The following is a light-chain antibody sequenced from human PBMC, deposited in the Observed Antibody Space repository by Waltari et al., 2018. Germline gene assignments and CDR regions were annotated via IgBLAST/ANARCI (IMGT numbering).Light chain of an antibody. Sequence: DIQMTQSPSTLSASVGDRVTITCRASQSINAWLAWYQPKPGKAPKLLIYHASNLESGVPSRFSGSGSGTEFTLTISSLQPGDFATYYCQQYYNYWTFGQGTKVEIK. V-gene: IGKV1-5*03. CDR2: HAS. J-gene: IGKJ1*01. CDR1: QSINAW. CDR3: QQYYNYWT.